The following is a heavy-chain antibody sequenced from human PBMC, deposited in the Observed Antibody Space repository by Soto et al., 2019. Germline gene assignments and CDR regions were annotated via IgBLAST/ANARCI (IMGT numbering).Heavy chain of an antibody. D-gene: IGHD6-6*01. J-gene: IGHJ2*01. Sequence: QVQLVESGGGVVQPGRSLRLSCAASGFTFSSYAMHWVRQAPGKGLEWVAVISYDGSNKYYADSVKGRFTISRDNSKNTLYLQMNSLRAEDTAVYYCARDRQPSSWYFDLWGHGTLVTVSS. CDR1: GFTFSSYA. V-gene: IGHV3-30-3*01. CDR3: ARDRQPSSWYFDL. CDR2: ISYDGSNK.